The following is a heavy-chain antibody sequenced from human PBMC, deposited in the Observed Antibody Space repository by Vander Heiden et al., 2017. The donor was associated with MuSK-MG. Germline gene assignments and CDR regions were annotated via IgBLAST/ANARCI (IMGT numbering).Heavy chain of an antibody. Sequence: EVQLVESGGGLVQPGRSLRLSCAASGFTFDVYAMHWVRQAPGKGLEWVSGISWNSGSIGYADSVKGRFTISRDNAKNSLYLQMNSLRAEDTALYYCAKWSTYYDSSGYYNYFDYWGQGTLVTVSS. CDR3: AKWSTYYDSSGYYNYFDY. CDR1: GFTFDVYA. CDR2: ISWNSGSI. J-gene: IGHJ4*02. D-gene: IGHD3-22*01. V-gene: IGHV3-9*01.